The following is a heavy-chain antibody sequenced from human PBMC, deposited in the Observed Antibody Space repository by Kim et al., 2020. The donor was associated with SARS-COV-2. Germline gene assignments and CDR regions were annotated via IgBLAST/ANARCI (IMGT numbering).Heavy chain of an antibody. D-gene: IGHD6-19*01. Sequence: ASVKVSCKASGYTFTGYYMHWVRQAPGQGLEWMGWINPNSGGTNYAQKFQGRVTMTRDTSISTAYMELSRLRSDDTAVYYCARDGSSSGWSYYYYYGMDVWGQGTTVTVSS. CDR1: GYTFTGYY. CDR2: INPNSGGT. V-gene: IGHV1-2*02. CDR3: ARDGSSSGWSYYYYYGMDV. J-gene: IGHJ6*02.